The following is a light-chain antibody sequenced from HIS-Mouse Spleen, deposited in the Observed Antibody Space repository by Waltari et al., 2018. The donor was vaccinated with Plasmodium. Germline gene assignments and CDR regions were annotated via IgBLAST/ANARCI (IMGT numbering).Light chain of an antibody. CDR3: QQLNSYPWT. CDR2: AAS. Sequence: DIQLTQSPSFLSASVGARVTITCRASQGFSSYLAWYQQKPGKAPKLLIYAASTLQSGVPSRFSGSGSGTEFTLTISSLQPEDFATYYCQQLNSYPWTFGQGTKVEIK. J-gene: IGKJ1*01. V-gene: IGKV1-9*01. CDR1: QGFSSY.